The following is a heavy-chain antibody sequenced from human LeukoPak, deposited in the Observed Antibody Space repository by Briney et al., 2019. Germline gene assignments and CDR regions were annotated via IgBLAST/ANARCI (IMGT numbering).Heavy chain of an antibody. D-gene: IGHD6-19*01. J-gene: IGHJ4*02. V-gene: IGHV4-30-4*08. Sequence: PSQTLSLTCTVSGGSISSDYYFWSWIRQPPGKGLEWIGYIYYIGTTYYNPSLKSRVTISVDTSKNQFSLKLTSVPAADTAVYYCARSRALGGTKAFDYWGQGTLVTVSS. CDR1: GGSISSDYYF. CDR2: IYYIGTT. CDR3: ARSRALGGTKAFDY.